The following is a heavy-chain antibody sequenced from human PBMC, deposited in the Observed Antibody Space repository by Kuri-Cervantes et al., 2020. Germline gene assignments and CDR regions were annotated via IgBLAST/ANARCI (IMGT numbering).Heavy chain of an antibody. V-gene: IGHV3-11*01. CDR3: ARLKGHTAMGRTYYHYGIDV. CDR2: ISSRGSTI. J-gene: IGHJ6*02. CDR1: GFTFSDYY. D-gene: IGHD5-18*01. Sequence: GGSLRLPCPASGFTFSDYYMSWTRQAPGKGLEWVSYISSRGSTIYYADPVKGRFTISRDNTKNPLYLQMNSLRAEDTAVYYCARLKGHTAMGRTYYHYGIDVWGQGTTVTVSS.